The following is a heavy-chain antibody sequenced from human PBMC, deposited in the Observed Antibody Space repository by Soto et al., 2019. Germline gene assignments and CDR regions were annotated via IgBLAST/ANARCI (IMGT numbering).Heavy chain of an antibody. J-gene: IGHJ6*02. Sequence: GASVKVSCKASGGTFSSYAISWVRQAPGQGLEWMGGIIPIFGTANYAQKFQGRVTMTTDTSTSTAYMELRSLRSDDTAVYYCARDRRYFDWLPDYYYYGMDVWGQGTTVTVSS. CDR3: ARDRRYFDWLPDYYYYGMDV. D-gene: IGHD3-9*01. CDR1: GGTFSSYA. CDR2: IIPIFGTA. V-gene: IGHV1-69*05.